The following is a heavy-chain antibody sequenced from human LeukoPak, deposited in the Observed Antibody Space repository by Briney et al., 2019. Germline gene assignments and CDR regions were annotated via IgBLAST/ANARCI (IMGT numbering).Heavy chain of an antibody. CDR2: IYHSGST. D-gene: IGHD5-18*01. J-gene: IGHJ4*02. V-gene: IGHV4-4*02. CDR1: GDSISSSNW. CDR3: ARRSGYRNGFDY. Sequence: RASETLSLTCAVSGDSISSSNWWTWVRQPPGKGLECIGEIYHSGSTNYNPSLKSRVTISVDKSNNQFSLKLTSVTAADTAVYYRARRSGYRNGFDYWGQGTLVTVSS.